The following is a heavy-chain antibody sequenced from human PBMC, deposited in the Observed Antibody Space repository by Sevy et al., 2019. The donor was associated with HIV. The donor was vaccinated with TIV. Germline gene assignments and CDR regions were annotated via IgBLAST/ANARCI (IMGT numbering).Heavy chain of an antibody. CDR3: ASARQYYEDSSGYLDY. Sequence: ASVKVSCKVSGYTLTKLSMHWVRQAPGKGLEWMGRFDPEDGETIYAQKFQGRDTMTEDTSTDTAYMELSSLRYEDTAVYYCASARQYYEDSSGYLDYWGQGTLVSVSS. CDR1: GYTLTKLS. CDR2: FDPEDGET. J-gene: IGHJ4*02. V-gene: IGHV1-24*01. D-gene: IGHD3-22*01.